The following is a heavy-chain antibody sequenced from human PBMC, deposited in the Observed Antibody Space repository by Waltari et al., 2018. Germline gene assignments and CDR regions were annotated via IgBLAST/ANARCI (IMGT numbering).Heavy chain of an antibody. D-gene: IGHD1-7*01. J-gene: IGHJ5*02. CDR3: ARGRGKYNWNYGAKFDP. V-gene: IGHV1-8*01. Sequence: QVQLVQSGAEVKKPGASVKVSCKASGYTFTSYDINWVRKANGQGLEWMGWIIPNSGNTGYAQNFQGRCTITRNTSISTAYSELSSLRSEDTAVYYCARGRGKYNWNYGAKFDPWGQGPLVTFSS. CDR2: IIPNSGNT. CDR1: GYTFTSYD.